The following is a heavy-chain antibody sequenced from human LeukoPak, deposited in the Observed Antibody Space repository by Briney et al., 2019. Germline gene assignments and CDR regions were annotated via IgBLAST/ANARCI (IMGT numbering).Heavy chain of an antibody. J-gene: IGHJ6*03. Sequence: SVKVSCKASGGTFSGYAISWVRQAPGQGLEWMGGIIPIFGTANYAQKFQGRVTITTDESTSTAYMELSSLRSEDTAVYYCASGESTSFSYYYYYMDVWGKGTTVTVSS. D-gene: IGHD7-27*01. CDR2: IIPIFGTA. CDR3: ASGESTSFSYYYYYMDV. CDR1: GGTFSGYA. V-gene: IGHV1-69*05.